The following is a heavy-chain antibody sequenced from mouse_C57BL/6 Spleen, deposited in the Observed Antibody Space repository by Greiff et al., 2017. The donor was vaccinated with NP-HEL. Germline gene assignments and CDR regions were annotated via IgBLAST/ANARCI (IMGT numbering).Heavy chain of an antibody. Sequence: EVNVVESGGGLVQPGGSLKLSCAASGFTFSDYYMYWVRQTPEKRLEWVAYISNGGGSTYYPDTVKGRFTISRDNAKNTLYLQMSRLKSEDTAMYYCARHRYDLNYAMDYWGQGTSVTVSS. CDR1: GFTFSDYY. J-gene: IGHJ4*01. D-gene: IGHD2-12*01. CDR3: ARHRYDLNYAMDY. CDR2: ISNGGGST. V-gene: IGHV5-12*01.